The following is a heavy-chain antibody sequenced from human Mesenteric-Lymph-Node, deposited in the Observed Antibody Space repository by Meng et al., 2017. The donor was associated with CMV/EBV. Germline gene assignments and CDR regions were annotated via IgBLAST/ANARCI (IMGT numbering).Heavy chain of an antibody. Sequence: GESLKISCAASGFTLSNYWMGWVRQAPGKGLEWVANIREDAGDIYYVGSVKGRFTISRDNAKNLVYLEMNSLRAEDTAVYYCARDLVGTKATFDYWGQGTLVTVSS. D-gene: IGHD1-26*01. V-gene: IGHV3-7*01. J-gene: IGHJ4*02. CDR2: IREDAGDI. CDR1: GFTLSNYW. CDR3: ARDLVGTKATFDY.